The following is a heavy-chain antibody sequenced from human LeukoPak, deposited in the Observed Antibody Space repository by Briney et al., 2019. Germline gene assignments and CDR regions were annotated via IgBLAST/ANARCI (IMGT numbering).Heavy chain of an antibody. V-gene: IGHV3-23*01. CDR3: ARAIEQWLDGDYYYYYYMDV. CDR2: ISGSGGST. D-gene: IGHD6-19*01. Sequence: GGSLILSCAASGFTFSSYAMSWVRQAPGKGLEWVSAISGSGGSTYYADSVKGRFTISRDNSKNTLYLQMNSLRAEDTAVYYCARAIEQWLDGDYYYYYYMDVWGKGTTVTVSS. J-gene: IGHJ6*03. CDR1: GFTFSSYA.